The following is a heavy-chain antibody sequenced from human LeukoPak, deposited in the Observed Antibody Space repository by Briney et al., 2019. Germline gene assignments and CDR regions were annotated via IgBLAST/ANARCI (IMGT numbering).Heavy chain of an antibody. V-gene: IGHV3-9*01. D-gene: IGHD3-10*01. CDR2: IAWNTGNT. Sequence: GGSLRLSCAASGFTFDDYAMHWVRQAPGKGLEWVSGIAWNTGNTGYADSVKGRFTISRDNAENSLYLQMNSLRAEDTALYYCAKDMNSNGSGSSYNPWGPFDSWGQGTLVTVSS. CDR1: GFTFDDYA. J-gene: IGHJ4*02. CDR3: AKDMNSNGSGSSYNPWGPFDS.